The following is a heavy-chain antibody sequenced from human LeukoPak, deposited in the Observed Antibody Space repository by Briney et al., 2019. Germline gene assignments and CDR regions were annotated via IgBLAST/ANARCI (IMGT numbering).Heavy chain of an antibody. Sequence: SVKVSRKASGGTFSSYAISWVRQAPGQGLEWMGGIIPIFGTANYAQKFQGRVTITADESTSTAYMELSSLRSEDTAVYYCARGPQEWLSPRGYFQHWGQGTLVTVSS. CDR1: GGTFSSYA. CDR3: ARGPQEWLSPRGYFQH. V-gene: IGHV1-69*13. D-gene: IGHD3-3*01. CDR2: IIPIFGTA. J-gene: IGHJ1*01.